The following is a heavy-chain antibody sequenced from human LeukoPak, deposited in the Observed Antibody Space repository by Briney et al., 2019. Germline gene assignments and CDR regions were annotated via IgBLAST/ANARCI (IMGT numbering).Heavy chain of an antibody. CDR1: GDSVKNHY. D-gene: IGHD1-26*01. V-gene: IGHV4-4*07. CDR2: IYTSGHT. CDR3: SARIVGVPFDY. Sequence: SETLSLTCTVSGDSVKNHYWSWVRQPAGKGLEWIGRIYTSGHTKYNPSLESRVTMSVDTSRNQISLRLSSVTAPDTAVYYCSARIVGVPFDYWGQGTLVTASS. J-gene: IGHJ4*02.